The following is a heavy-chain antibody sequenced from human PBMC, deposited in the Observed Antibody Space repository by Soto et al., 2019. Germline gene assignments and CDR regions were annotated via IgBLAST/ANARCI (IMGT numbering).Heavy chain of an antibody. D-gene: IGHD3-22*01. CDR2: IVVGSGNT. V-gene: IGHV1-58*01. CDR3: AADQYYYDSAGHNPTFDY. J-gene: IGHJ4*02. Sequence: ASVKVSCKASGFTFTSSAVQWVRQARGQRLEWIGWIVVGSGNTNYAQKFQERVTITRDMSTSTAYMELSSLRSEDTAVYYCAADQYYYDSAGHNPTFDYWGQGTLVTVS. CDR1: GFTFTSSA.